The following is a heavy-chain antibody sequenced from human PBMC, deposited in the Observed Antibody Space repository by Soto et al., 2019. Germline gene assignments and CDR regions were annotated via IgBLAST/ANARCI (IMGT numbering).Heavy chain of an antibody. Sequence: VASVKVSCKASGYTFTGYYMHWVRQAPGQGLEWMGWINPNSGGTNYAQKFQGRVTMTRDTSISTAYMELSRLRSDDTAVYYCARDGGYCSSTSCSTGYYYYVMDVWGQGTTVTAP. J-gene: IGHJ6*02. V-gene: IGHV1-2*02. CDR2: INPNSGGT. CDR3: ARDGGYCSSTSCSTGYYYYVMDV. D-gene: IGHD2-2*01. CDR1: GYTFTGYY.